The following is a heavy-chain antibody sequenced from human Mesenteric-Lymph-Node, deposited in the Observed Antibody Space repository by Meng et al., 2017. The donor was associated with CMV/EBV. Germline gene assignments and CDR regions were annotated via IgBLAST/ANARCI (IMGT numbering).Heavy chain of an antibody. V-gene: IGHV4-28*01. J-gene: IGHJ4*02. CDR3: ARSSAGTYYYDY. D-gene: IGHD3-16*01. CDR2: IYSSGTS. Sequence: TCNVSGYSISSTNWWGWIRQPPGKGLEWIGYIYSSGTSYDNPSLKSRVTMSVDTSKNQFSLKLTSVTAVDTAVYFCARSSAGTYYYDYWGQGTLVTVSS. CDR1: GYSISSTNW.